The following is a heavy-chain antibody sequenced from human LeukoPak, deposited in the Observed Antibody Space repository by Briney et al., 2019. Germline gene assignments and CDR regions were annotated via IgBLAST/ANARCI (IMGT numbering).Heavy chain of an antibody. CDR1: GYTFTGYY. Sequence: ASVKVSCKASGYTFTGYYMHWVRPAPGQGLEWMGWINPNSGGTHYAQKFQGRVTMTRDTSISTAYMELSRLRSDDTAVSYCARDSRYSGSRLRPNWFAPWGQGTLVTVSS. J-gene: IGHJ5*02. CDR3: ARDSRYSGSRLRPNWFAP. CDR2: INPNSGGT. V-gene: IGHV1-2*02. D-gene: IGHD1-26*01.